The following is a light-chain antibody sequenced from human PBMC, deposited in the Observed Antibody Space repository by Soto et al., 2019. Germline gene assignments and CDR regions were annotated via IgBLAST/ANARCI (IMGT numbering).Light chain of an antibody. V-gene: IGKV1D-12*01. Sequence: DIQMTQSPSSVSASVGDRVTITCRASQGISSWLAWYQQKPGKAPKLLIYAASSLQSGVPSRFSGSLSGKDFTPTISPLQPKDFATHYCQQPNSSPLTFGGGTKVEIK. CDR3: QQPNSSPLT. CDR1: QGISSW. CDR2: AAS. J-gene: IGKJ4*01.